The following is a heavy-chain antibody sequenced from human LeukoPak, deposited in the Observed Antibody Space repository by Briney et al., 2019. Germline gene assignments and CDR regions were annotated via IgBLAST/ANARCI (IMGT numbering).Heavy chain of an antibody. Sequence: GESLRLSCATSGFTFSDYYMSWIRQAPGKGLEWVSAISGSGGSTYYADSVKGRFTISRDNSKNTLYLQMNSLRAEDTAVYYCAGRGYLYYFDYWGQGTLVTVSS. CDR2: ISGSGGST. D-gene: IGHD3-10*01. V-gene: IGHV3-23*01. CDR3: AGRGYLYYFDY. J-gene: IGHJ4*02. CDR1: GFTFSDYY.